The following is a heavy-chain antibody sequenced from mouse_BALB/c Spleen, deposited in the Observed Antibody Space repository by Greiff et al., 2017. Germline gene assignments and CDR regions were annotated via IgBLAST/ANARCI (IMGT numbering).Heavy chain of an antibody. CDR3: ARAGRYDGSLNFDD. CDR1: GFTFSDYY. J-gene: IGHJ2*01. D-gene: IGHD2-14*01. CDR2: ISDGGSYT. V-gene: IGHV5-4*02. Sequence: EVKLVESGGGLVKPGGSLKLSCAASGFTFSDYYMSWVRQTPEKRLEWVATISDGGSYTYYPDSVKGRFTISRDNAKNNLYLQMSSLKSEDTAMYYCARAGRYDGSLNFDDWGQGTTLTVSS.